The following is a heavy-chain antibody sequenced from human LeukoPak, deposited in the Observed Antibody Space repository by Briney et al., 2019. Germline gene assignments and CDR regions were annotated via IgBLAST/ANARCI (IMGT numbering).Heavy chain of an antibody. CDR3: ARLRIAAAGTGDY. J-gene: IGHJ4*02. CDR2: IIPIFGTA. Sequence: SVKVSCKASGGTFSSYAISWVRQAPGQGLEWMGGIIPIFGTANYAQKFQGRVTITADKSTSTAYMVLSSLRSEDTAVYYCARLRIAAAGTGDYWGQGTLVTVSS. V-gene: IGHV1-69*06. CDR1: GGTFSSYA. D-gene: IGHD6-13*01.